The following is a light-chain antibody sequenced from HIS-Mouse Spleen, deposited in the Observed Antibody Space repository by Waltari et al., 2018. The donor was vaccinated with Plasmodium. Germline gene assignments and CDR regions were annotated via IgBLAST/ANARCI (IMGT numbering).Light chain of an antibody. Sequence: SARTQPPPAPGSPGQSVTTSGNGTRRDGGGYNYVPCYQQHPGKAPKLMIYKVSKRPSGVPDRFSGSKSGNTASLTVSGLQAEDEADYYCSSYAGSNNLVFGGGTKLTVL. CDR3: SSYAGSNNLV. V-gene: IGLV2-8*01. CDR2: KVS. J-gene: IGLJ2*01. CDR1: RRDGGGYNY.